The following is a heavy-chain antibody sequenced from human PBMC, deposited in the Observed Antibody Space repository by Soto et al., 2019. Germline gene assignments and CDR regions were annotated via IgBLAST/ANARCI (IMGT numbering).Heavy chain of an antibody. CDR1: GFTFSSYG. Sequence: GGSLRLSCAASGFTFSSYGMHWVRQAPGKGLEWVAVIWYDGSNKYYADSVKGRFTISRDNSKNTLYLQMNSLRAEDTAVYYCARVWDYYYGMDVWGQGTTVTVSS. D-gene: IGHD3-16*01. CDR2: IWYDGSNK. CDR3: ARVWDYYYGMDV. J-gene: IGHJ6*02. V-gene: IGHV3-33*01.